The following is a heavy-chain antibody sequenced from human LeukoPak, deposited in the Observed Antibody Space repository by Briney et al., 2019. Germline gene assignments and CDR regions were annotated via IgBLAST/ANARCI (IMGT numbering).Heavy chain of an antibody. V-gene: IGHV3-23*01. D-gene: IGHD5-12*01. Sequence: PGGSLRLSCAASGFTFDDYAMSWVRQAPGKGLEWVSAISGSGGSTYYADSVKGRFTISRDNSKNTLYLQMNSLRAEDTAVYYCAKLRRFDAITHSDYWGQGTLVTVSS. CDR1: GFTFDDYA. J-gene: IGHJ4*02. CDR3: AKLRRFDAITHSDY. CDR2: ISGSGGST.